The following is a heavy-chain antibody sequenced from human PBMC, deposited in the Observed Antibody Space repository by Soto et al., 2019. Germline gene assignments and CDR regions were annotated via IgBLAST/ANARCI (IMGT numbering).Heavy chain of an antibody. J-gene: IGHJ4*02. CDR3: TKDRRAGGNSAFYFDF. CDR1: GFKFSNYA. D-gene: IGHD3-16*01. CDR2: ISATGGGT. Sequence: WGSLRLSCAASGFKFSNYAMSWVRQAPGKGLEWVSLISATGGGTYYADSVKGRFTISRDNSHNTLYLQVHSLTAEDTAVYYCTKDRRAGGNSAFYFDFWGQG. V-gene: IGHV3-23*01.